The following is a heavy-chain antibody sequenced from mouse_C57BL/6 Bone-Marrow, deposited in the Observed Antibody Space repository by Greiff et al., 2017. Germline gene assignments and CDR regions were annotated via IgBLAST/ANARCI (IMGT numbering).Heavy chain of an antibody. CDR2: IRSKSNNYAT. D-gene: IGHD2-3*01. CDR1: GFSFNTYA. Sequence: EVKVVESGGGLVQPKGSLKLSCAASGFSFNTYAMNWVRQAPGKGLEWVARIRSKSNNYATYYADSVKDRFTISRDDSESMLYLQMNNLKTEDTAMYYCVRRGYDGYAMDYWGQGTSVTVSS. CDR3: VRRGYDGYAMDY. J-gene: IGHJ4*01. V-gene: IGHV10-1*01.